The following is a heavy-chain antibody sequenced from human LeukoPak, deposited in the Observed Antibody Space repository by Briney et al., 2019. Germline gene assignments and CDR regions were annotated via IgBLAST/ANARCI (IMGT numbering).Heavy chain of an antibody. Sequence: PGGSLRLSRAAFGFTFISYSMNWVRQAPGKGLEWVSSISSSSSYIYYADSVKGRFTISRDNAKNSLYLQMNSLRAEDTAVYYCASTPPDYGDYEGDYWGQGTLVTVSS. J-gene: IGHJ4*02. CDR2: ISSSSSYI. D-gene: IGHD4-17*01. CDR1: GFTFISYS. V-gene: IGHV3-21*01. CDR3: ASTPPDYGDYEGDY.